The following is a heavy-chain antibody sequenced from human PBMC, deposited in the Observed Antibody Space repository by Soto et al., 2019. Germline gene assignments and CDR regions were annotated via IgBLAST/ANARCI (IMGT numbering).Heavy chain of an antibody. J-gene: IGHJ5*02. V-gene: IGHV1-3*01. CDR1: GYTFTSYA. D-gene: IGHD3-16*01. CDR3: RGVLGNLGSPTAYEGSDP. CDR2: INAGNGNT. Sequence: QVQLVQSGAEVKKPGASVKVSCKASGYTFTSYAMHWVRQAPGQRLEWMGWINAGNGNTKYSQKFQGRVTITRDTPARQAYWGRRGLRLKKRPVYSGRGVLGNLGSPTAYEGSDPWAQGPWLPSP.